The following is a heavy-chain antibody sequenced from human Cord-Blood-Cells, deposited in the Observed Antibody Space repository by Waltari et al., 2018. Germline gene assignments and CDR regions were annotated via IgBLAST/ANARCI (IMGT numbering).Heavy chain of an antibody. Sequence: QLQLQESGPGLVKPSETLSLTCTVSGGSISSSSYYWGWIRQPPGKGLEWIGSISYRGSTYYNPALKIRVTMSVDTSKNQFSLKLSSVTAADTAMYYCASPQGICSGGSCYSDAFDIWGQGTMVTVSS. J-gene: IGHJ3*02. CDR3: ASPQGICSGGSCYSDAFDI. CDR2: ISYRGST. D-gene: IGHD2-15*01. CDR1: GGSISSSSYY. V-gene: IGHV4-39*01.